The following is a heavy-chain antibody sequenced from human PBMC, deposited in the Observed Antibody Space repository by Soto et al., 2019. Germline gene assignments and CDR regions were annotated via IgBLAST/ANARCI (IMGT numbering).Heavy chain of an antibody. J-gene: IGHJ6*02. CDR1: GYTFTSYA. CDR2: INAGNGNT. D-gene: IGHD3-22*01. Sequence: ASVKVSCKASGYTFTSYAMHWVRQAPGQRLEWMGWINAGNGNTKYSQKFQGRVTITRYASASTAYMELSSLRSEDTAVYYCARDRYYDSSGYTSGYYGMDVWGQGTTVTVSS. CDR3: ARDRYYDSSGYTSGYYGMDV. V-gene: IGHV1-3*01.